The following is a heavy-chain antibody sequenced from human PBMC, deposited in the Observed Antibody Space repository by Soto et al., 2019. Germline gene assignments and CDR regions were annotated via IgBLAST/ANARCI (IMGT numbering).Heavy chain of an antibody. CDR2: IYYSGST. Sequence: SETLSLTCTVSGGSISSYYWSWIRQPPGKGLEWIGYIYYSGSTNYNPSFKSRVTISVDTSKNQFSLKMSSVTAADTAVYYCARRGGYLYAYNYWGQGTLVTVSS. V-gene: IGHV4-59*08. CDR1: GGSISSYY. D-gene: IGHD5-12*01. CDR3: ARRGGYLYAYNY. J-gene: IGHJ4*02.